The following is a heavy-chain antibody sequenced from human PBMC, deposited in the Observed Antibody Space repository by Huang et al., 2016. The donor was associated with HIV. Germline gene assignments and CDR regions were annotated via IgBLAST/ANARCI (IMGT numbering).Heavy chain of an antibody. Sequence: QVHLVQSGAEVKKPGASVKVSCKASGYTFTNYDINWVRQAPGRGLEWMGGMHPNTGNTGVAQSFQGRVTMTRKTSITTAYMELTSLTSEDTAVYYCARFAYGDLDYWGLGTLVIVSS. CDR3: ARFAYGDLDY. V-gene: IGHV1-8*02. CDR2: MHPNTGNT. CDR1: GYTFTNYD. D-gene: IGHD4-17*01. J-gene: IGHJ4*02.